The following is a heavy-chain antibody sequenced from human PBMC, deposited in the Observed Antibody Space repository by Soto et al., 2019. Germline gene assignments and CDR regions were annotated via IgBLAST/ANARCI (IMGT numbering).Heavy chain of an antibody. CDR2: ITPFSGDV. Sequence: GASVKVSCKALGNTFTYRYLHWVRQAPGQAFEWMGWITPFSGDVHYAQKFQERVTITRDRSINTAYMQMSSLRSEDTAMYFCASGGAGSGPFTWELPDHWGQGTLVTVSS. V-gene: IGHV1-45*02. D-gene: IGHD1-26*01. CDR1: GNTFTYRY. CDR3: ASGGAGSGPFTWELPDH. J-gene: IGHJ4*02.